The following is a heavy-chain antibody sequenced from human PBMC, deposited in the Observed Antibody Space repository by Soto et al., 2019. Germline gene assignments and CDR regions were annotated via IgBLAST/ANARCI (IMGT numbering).Heavy chain of an antibody. J-gene: IGHJ3*02. CDR2: IYYSGST. CDR3: ARDDYGVFSAWGGGAFDI. CDR1: GGSISSGGYY. V-gene: IGHV4-31*03. Sequence: LSLTCTVSGGSISSGGYYWSWIRQHPGKGLEWIGYIYYSGSTYYNPSLKSRVTISVDTSKNQFSLKLSSVTAADTAVYHCARDDYGVFSAWGGGAFDIWGQGTMVTVSS. D-gene: IGHD4-17*01.